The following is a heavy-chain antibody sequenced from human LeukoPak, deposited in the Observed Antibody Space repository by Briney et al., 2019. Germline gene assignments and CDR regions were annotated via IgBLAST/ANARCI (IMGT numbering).Heavy chain of an antibody. J-gene: IGHJ3*02. D-gene: IGHD3-22*01. Sequence: GGSLRLSCAASGFTVSSNYMSWVRQAPGKGLEWVSFIYSGGSTYYADSVKGRFTISRDNSKNTLYLQMNSLRAEDTDVYYCARVSLPQSIITMIVVDAFDIWGQGTMVTVSS. CDR1: GFTVSSNY. CDR3: ARVSLPQSIITMIVVDAFDI. CDR2: IYSGGST. V-gene: IGHV3-66*01.